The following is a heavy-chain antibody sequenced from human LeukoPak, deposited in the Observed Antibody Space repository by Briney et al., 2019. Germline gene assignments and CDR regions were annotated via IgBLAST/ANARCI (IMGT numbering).Heavy chain of an antibody. CDR2: ISAYNGNT. Sequence: ASVKVSCKASGGTFSSYTISWVRQAPGQGLEWMGWISAYNGNTNYARKLQGRVTMTTDTSTSTAYMELRSLRSDDTAVYYCARDWGIVGATSSFDYWGQGTLVTVSS. J-gene: IGHJ4*02. CDR3: ARDWGIVGATSSFDY. CDR1: GGTFSSYT. V-gene: IGHV1-18*01. D-gene: IGHD1-26*01.